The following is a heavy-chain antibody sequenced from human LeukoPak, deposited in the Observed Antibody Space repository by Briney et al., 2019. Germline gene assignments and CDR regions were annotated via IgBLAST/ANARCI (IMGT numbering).Heavy chain of an antibody. Sequence: PSETLSLTCAVYGASFSGYYWSWIRQPPGKGLEWIGEINHSGSTNYNPSLKSRVTISVDTSKNQFSLKLSSVTAADTAVYYCARGPGYCGGDCYLDYWGQGTLVTVSS. J-gene: IGHJ4*02. V-gene: IGHV4-34*01. CDR2: INHSGST. CDR1: GASFSGYY. D-gene: IGHD2-21*02. CDR3: ARGPGYCGGDCYLDY.